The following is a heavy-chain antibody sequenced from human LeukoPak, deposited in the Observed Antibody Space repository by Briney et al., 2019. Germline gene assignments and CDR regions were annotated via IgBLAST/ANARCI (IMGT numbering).Heavy chain of an antibody. J-gene: IGHJ6*03. D-gene: IGHD3-10*01. Sequence: PSETLSLTCTVSGGSISSYYWSWIRQPPGKGLKWIGNIYYSGYTTYSPSLRSRVTISVDTSKNQFSLKLSSVTAADTAVYYCARTTMVRGTYYMDVWGKGTTVTVSS. V-gene: IGHV4-59*01. CDR1: GGSISSYY. CDR3: ARTTMVRGTYYMDV. CDR2: IYYSGYT.